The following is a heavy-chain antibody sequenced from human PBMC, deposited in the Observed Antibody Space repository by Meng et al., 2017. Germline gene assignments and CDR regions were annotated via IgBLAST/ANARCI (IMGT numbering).Heavy chain of an antibody. Sequence: ASVKVSCKASGYTFTSYYMHWVRQAPGQGLEWMGIINPSGGSTSYAQKFQGRVTMTRDTSTSTVYMELSSLRSEDTAVYYCARGYSGYDYSWLWDYWGQGTLVTVSS. V-gene: IGHV1-46*01. CDR1: GYTFTSYY. CDR3: ARGYSGYDYSWLWDY. CDR2: INPSGGST. J-gene: IGHJ4*02. D-gene: IGHD5-12*01.